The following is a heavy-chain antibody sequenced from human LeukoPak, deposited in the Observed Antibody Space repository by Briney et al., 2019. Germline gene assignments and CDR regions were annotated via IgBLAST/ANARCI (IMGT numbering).Heavy chain of an antibody. V-gene: IGHV3-48*03. Sequence: TGGSLRLSCAASGFTFSSYAMSWVRQAPGKGLEWVSYISSSGSTIYYADSVKGRFTISRDNAKNSLYLQMNSLRAEDTAVYYCARDSLDTAMVYYYGMDVWGQGTTVTVSS. CDR1: GFTFSSYA. CDR3: ARDSLDTAMVYYYGMDV. J-gene: IGHJ6*02. CDR2: ISSSGSTI. D-gene: IGHD5-18*01.